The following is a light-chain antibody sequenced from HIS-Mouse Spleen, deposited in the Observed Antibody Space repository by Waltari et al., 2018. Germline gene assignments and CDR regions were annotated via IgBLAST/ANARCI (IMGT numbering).Light chain of an antibody. J-gene: IGKJ1*01. Sequence: DIQMTQSPSTLSASVGDRVTITWRSSQSISRWSAWYQKKPGKAPKPLIYKASSLKSGVPSRFSGSGSGTEFTLTISSLQPDDVATYYCQQYNSDSRTFGQGTKVEIK. CDR1: QSISRW. CDR2: KAS. V-gene: IGKV1-5*03. CDR3: QQYNSDSRT.